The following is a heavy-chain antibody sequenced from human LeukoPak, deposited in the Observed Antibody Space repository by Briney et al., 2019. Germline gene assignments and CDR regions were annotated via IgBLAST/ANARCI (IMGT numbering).Heavy chain of an antibody. Sequence: GGSLRLSCAASGFTFSSYGMSWVRQAPGKGLEWVSAISGSGGSTYYADSVKGRFTISRDNSKNTLYLQMNSLRAEDTAVYYCAKDGYLIVVVPFDYWGQGTLVTVSS. CDR3: AKDGYLIVVVPFDY. V-gene: IGHV3-23*01. D-gene: IGHD3-22*01. J-gene: IGHJ4*02. CDR1: GFTFSSYG. CDR2: ISGSGGST.